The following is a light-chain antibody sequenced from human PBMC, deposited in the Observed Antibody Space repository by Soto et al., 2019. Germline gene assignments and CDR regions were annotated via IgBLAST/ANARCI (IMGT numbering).Light chain of an antibody. J-gene: IGKJ4*01. CDR1: RSVSSS. V-gene: IGKV3-15*01. CDR2: GAS. Sequence: EIVLTQSPATLSLSPGERATLSCRASRSVSSSLAWYQQKPGQAPRLLIYGASTRATGVPARFSGSGSGTEFTLTINSLQSEDFAVYYCQRYNNWPLTFGGGTKVDIK. CDR3: QRYNNWPLT.